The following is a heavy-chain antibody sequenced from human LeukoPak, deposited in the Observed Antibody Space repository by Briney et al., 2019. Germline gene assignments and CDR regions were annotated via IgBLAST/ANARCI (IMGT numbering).Heavy chain of an antibody. CDR3: AKLVRSSSWSYFDY. CDR2: ISGSGGST. D-gene: IGHD6-13*01. CDR1: GFTFSSYA. J-gene: IGHJ4*02. Sequence: PGGSLRLSCAASGFTFSSYAMSWVRQAPGKGLEWVSAISGSGGSTYYADSVKGRFTTSRDNSKNTLYLQMNSLRAEDTAVYYCAKLVRSSSWSYFDYWGQGTLVTVSS. V-gene: IGHV3-23*01.